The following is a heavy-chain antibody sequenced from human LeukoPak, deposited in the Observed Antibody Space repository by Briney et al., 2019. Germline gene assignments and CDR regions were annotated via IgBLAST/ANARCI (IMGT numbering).Heavy chain of an antibody. CDR2: IYYSGST. CDR1: GGSISSSSYY. Sequence: SETLSLTCTVSGGSISSSSYYWGWIRQPPGKGLEWIGSIYYSGSTYYNPSLKSRVTISVDTSKDQFSLKLSSVTAADTAVYYCARAYLRSLDYWGQGTLVTVSS. J-gene: IGHJ4*02. D-gene: IGHD3-3*01. V-gene: IGHV4-39*01. CDR3: ARAYLRSLDY.